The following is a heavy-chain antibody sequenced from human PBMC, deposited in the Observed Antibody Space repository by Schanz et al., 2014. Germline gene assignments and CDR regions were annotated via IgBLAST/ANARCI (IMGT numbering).Heavy chain of an antibody. CDR1: GYTFTSHG. J-gene: IGHJ6*02. D-gene: IGHD3-9*01. V-gene: IGHV1-18*01. CDR2: ISGSNGNT. Sequence: QVQLVQSGAEVKKPGASVKVSCKASGYTFTSHGISWVRQAPGQGLEWMGWISGSNGNTNYTQKFQGRVTMTIDPYTSTAYMELRSLRSDDTAVYYCARVQDDILTGSEYYYGMDVWGQGTTVTVSS. CDR3: ARVQDDILTGSEYYYGMDV.